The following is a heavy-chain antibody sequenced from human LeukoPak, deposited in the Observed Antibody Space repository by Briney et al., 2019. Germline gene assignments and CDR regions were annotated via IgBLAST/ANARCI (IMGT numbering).Heavy chain of an antibody. CDR1: GYTFTSYG. J-gene: IGHJ4*02. CDR2: ISAYNANT. CDR3: AREQWLNPFDY. D-gene: IGHD6-19*01. V-gene: IGHV1-18*01. Sequence: ASVTVSCKASGYTFTSYGITWVRQAPGQGLEWMGWISAYNANTNYAQKLQGRVTMTTDTSTSTAYMELRSLRSDDTAVYYCAREQWLNPFDYWGQGTLVTGSS.